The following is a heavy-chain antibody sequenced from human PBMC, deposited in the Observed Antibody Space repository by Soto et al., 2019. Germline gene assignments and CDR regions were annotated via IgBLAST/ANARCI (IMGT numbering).Heavy chain of an antibody. D-gene: IGHD2-21*02. CDR1: GYTFTSYA. V-gene: IGHV1-3*01. J-gene: IGHJ5*02. Sequence: QVQLVQSGAEVKKPGASVKVSCKASGYTFTSYAMHWVRKAPGQRLEWMGWINAGNGNTKYSQKFQGRVTITRDTSASTAYMELSSLRSEDTAVYYCARGQETLGWWGLRNWFDPWSQGTLVTVSS. CDR3: ARGQETLGWWGLRNWFDP. CDR2: INAGNGNT.